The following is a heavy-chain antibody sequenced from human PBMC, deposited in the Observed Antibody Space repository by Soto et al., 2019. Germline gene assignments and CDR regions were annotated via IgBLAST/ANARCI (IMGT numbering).Heavy chain of an antibody. CDR3: AREGLLDSGPPRGFDP. V-gene: IGHV1-18*01. CDR1: GYTFTSYG. D-gene: IGHD3-10*01. CDR2: ISAHNGNT. Sequence: ASVKVSCKASGYTFTSYGISWVRQAPGQGLEWMGWISAHNGNTNYAQKLQGRVTMTTDTSTSTAYMELSSLRSEDTAVYYCAREGLLDSGPPRGFDPWGQGTLVTVSS. J-gene: IGHJ5*02.